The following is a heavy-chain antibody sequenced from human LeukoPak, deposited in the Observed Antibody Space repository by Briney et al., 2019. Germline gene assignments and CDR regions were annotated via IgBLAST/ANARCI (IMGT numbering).Heavy chain of an antibody. CDR2: INWNGGST. CDR3: GLYYYGSGSYYGMDV. D-gene: IGHD3-10*01. J-gene: IGHJ6*02. V-gene: IGHV3-20*04. Sequence: GGSLRLSCAASGFTFDDYGMSWVRQAPGKGLEWVSGINWNGGSTYYADSVKGRFTISRDNSKNTLYLQMSSLRAEDTAVYYCGLYYYGSGSYYGMDVWGQGTTVTVSS. CDR1: GFTFDDYG.